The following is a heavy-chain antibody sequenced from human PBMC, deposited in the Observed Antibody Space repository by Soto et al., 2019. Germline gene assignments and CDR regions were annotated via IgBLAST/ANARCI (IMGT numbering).Heavy chain of an antibody. CDR2: INTDGTTT. D-gene: IGHD3-16*01. J-gene: IGHJ4*02. CDR1: GFTFSNYW. Sequence: EVQLVESGGGLVQPGGSLRLSCAGSGFTFSNYWMYWVRQDPEKGLVWVSTINTDGTTTQYADSVKGRFTVTRDNAKNTLYLQMNSLRVEDTAVYFCAKDLSWGQCDYWGQGTLVTVSS. V-gene: IGHV3-74*03. CDR3: AKDLSWGQCDY.